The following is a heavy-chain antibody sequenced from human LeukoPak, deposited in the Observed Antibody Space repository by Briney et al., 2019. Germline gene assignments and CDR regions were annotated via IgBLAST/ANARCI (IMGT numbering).Heavy chain of an antibody. Sequence: ASVKVSCKASGYTFTSYGISWVRQAPGQGLEWMGWINPNSGDTNYAQKFQGRVAMARDTSISTAYMEQSNVRSDDTALYYCARAGTESKWGLPRADYYYMDVWGKGTTVTVSS. CDR1: GYTFTSYG. CDR2: INPNSGDT. J-gene: IGHJ6*03. CDR3: ARAGTESKWGLPRADYYYMDV. V-gene: IGHV1-2*02. D-gene: IGHD7-27*01.